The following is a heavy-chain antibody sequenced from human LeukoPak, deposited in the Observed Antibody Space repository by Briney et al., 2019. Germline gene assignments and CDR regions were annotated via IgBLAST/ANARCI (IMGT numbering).Heavy chain of an antibody. CDR1: GYTFTSYG. V-gene: IGHV1-18*01. CDR3: ARGYSSSWLPYYGMDV. D-gene: IGHD6-13*01. J-gene: IGHJ6*02. Sequence: GASVKVSCKASGYTFTSYGISWVRQAPGQGLEWMGWISAYNGNTNYAQKLQGRVTMTTDTSTSTAYMELRSLRSDDTAVYYCARGYSSSWLPYYGMDVWGQGTTVTVSS. CDR2: ISAYNGNT.